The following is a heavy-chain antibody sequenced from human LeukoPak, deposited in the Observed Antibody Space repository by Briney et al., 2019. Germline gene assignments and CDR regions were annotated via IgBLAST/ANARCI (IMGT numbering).Heavy chain of an antibody. D-gene: IGHD2-2*01. V-gene: IGHV1-8*01. CDR1: GYTFTSYD. J-gene: IGHJ6*02. CDR2: KNPNSGRT. CDR3: ARGPVSTHGMDV. Sequence: APVKVSCKASGYTFTSYDINWVRQATGQGLEWMGWKNPNSGRTGFAQKFQGRLTMTTNTSISTAYMELSSLTSEDTAVYYCARGPVSTHGMDVWGQGTTVTVS.